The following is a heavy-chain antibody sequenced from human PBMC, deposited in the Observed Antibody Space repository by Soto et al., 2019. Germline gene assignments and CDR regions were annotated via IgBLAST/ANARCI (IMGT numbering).Heavy chain of an antibody. CDR3: ARGDSTDCSNGVCSFFYNHDMDV. CDR1: GYSFTDYH. J-gene: IGHJ6*02. Sequence: AASVKVSCKASGYSFTDYHIHWVRQAPGQGLEWLGRINPKSGGTSTAQKFQGWVTMTTDTSISTASMELTRLTSDDTATYYCARGDSTDCSNGVCSFFYNHDMDVWGQGTTVIVSS. CDR2: INPKSGGT. D-gene: IGHD2-8*01. V-gene: IGHV1-2*04.